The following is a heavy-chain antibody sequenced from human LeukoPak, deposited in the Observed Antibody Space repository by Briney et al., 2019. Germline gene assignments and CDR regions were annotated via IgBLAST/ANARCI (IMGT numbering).Heavy chain of an antibody. Sequence: GGSLRLSCAASGFTFSSYSMNWVRQAPGNGLEWVSSISSSSSYIYYADSVKGRFTISRDNAKNSLYLQMNSLRAEDTAVYYCARDRRSSGWYPGISDYWGQGTLVTVSS. D-gene: IGHD6-19*01. CDR1: GFTFSSYS. CDR2: ISSSSSYI. V-gene: IGHV3-21*01. CDR3: ARDRRSSGWYPGISDY. J-gene: IGHJ4*02.